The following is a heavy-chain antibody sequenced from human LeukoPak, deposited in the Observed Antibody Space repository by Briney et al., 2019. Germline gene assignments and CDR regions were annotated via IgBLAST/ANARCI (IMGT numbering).Heavy chain of an antibody. CDR1: GFTVGSNY. Sequence: GGSLRLSCAASGFTVGSNYMSWVRQAPGKGLEWVSVIYSGGSTYYADSVKGRFTISRDNSKNTLYLQMNSLRAEDTAVYYCASGDDYDYYFDYWGQGTLVTVSS. D-gene: IGHD5-12*01. J-gene: IGHJ4*02. V-gene: IGHV3-66*02. CDR3: ASGDDYDYYFDY. CDR2: IYSGGST.